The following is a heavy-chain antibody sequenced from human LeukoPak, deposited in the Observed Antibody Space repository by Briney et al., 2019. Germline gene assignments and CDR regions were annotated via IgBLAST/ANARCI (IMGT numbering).Heavy chain of an antibody. Sequence: ASVKVSCKASGYTFTGYYMHWVRQAPGQGLEWMGWINPNSGGTNYAQKFQGRVTMTRDTSISTAYMELSRLRSDDTAMYYCARVTGTMIVPEDFGFDYWGQGTLVTVSS. CDR3: ARVTGTMIVPEDFGFDY. CDR2: INPNSGGT. CDR1: GYTFTGYY. J-gene: IGHJ4*02. D-gene: IGHD3-22*01. V-gene: IGHV1-2*02.